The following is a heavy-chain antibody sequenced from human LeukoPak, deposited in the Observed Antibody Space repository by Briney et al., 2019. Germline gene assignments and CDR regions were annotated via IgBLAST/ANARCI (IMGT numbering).Heavy chain of an antibody. D-gene: IGHD4-17*01. Sequence: PGGSLRLSCAASGFTFSSYSMNWVRQAPGKGLEWVGRIKSKTDGGTTDYVAPVKGRFTISRDDSKNTLYLQMNSLKTEDTAVYYCTTGIWDYGDYLSFYWGQGTLVTVSS. CDR3: TTGIWDYGDYLSFY. CDR2: IKSKTDGGTT. J-gene: IGHJ1*01. CDR1: GFTFSSYS. V-gene: IGHV3-15*01.